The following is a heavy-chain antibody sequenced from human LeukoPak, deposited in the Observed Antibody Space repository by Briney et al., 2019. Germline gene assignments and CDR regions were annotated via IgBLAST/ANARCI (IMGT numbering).Heavy chain of an antibody. D-gene: IGHD6-13*01. Sequence: GGSLRLSCAASGFIFSSYGMHWVRQTPGKGLEWVAAIWYDGSNQYYADSVKGRFTVSRDNSKSTLYLQMNSLRAEDTALYYCAKDGKKYGSTWDFDYWGQGTLVTVSS. CDR1: GFIFSSYG. J-gene: IGHJ4*02. CDR2: IWYDGSNQ. V-gene: IGHV3-33*06. CDR3: AKDGKKYGSTWDFDY.